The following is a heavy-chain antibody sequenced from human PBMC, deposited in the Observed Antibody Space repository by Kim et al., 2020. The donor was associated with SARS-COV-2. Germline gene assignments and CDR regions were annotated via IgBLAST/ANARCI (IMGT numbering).Heavy chain of an antibody. Sequence: KYYGDSGEGHITISRDNSKNTLYLQMNSLRAEDTAVYYCAKGRDGYPIDYWGQGTLVTVSS. J-gene: IGHJ4*02. D-gene: IGHD5-12*01. CDR3: AKGRDGYPIDY. V-gene: IGHV3-33*06. CDR2: K.